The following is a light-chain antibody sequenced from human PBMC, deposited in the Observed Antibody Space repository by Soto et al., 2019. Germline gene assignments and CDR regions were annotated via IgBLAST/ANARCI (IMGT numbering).Light chain of an antibody. J-gene: IGKJ3*01. V-gene: IGKV1-39*01. CDR1: QSISSY. CDR2: AAS. Sequence: DIQMTQSPSSLSASVGDRVTITCRASQSISSYLNWYQQKPGKAHKLLIYAASSLQSGVTSRFSSCGSGTDFTLTISSLQPEDFATYYCQQSYSTPRTFGPGTKVDIK. CDR3: QQSYSTPRT.